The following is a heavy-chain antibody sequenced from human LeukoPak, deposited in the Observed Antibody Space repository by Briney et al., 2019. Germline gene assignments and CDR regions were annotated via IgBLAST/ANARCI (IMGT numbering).Heavy chain of an antibody. CDR1: GGSFSGYY. CDR2: INHSGST. J-gene: IGHJ4*02. Sequence: SETLSLTCAVYGGSFSGYYWSWIRQPPGKGLEWIGEINHSGSTNHNPSLKSRVTISGDTSKNQFSLKLSSVTAADTAVYYCARQVSGWAAIDYWGQGTLVTVSS. V-gene: IGHV4-34*01. CDR3: ARQVSGWAAIDY. D-gene: IGHD6-19*01.